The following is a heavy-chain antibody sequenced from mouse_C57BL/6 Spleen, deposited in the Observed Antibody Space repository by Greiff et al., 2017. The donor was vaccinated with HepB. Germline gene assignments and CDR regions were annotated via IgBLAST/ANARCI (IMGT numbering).Heavy chain of an antibody. CDR3: ERRRNNYDYAMDY. CDR1: GYTFTSYW. CDR2: IHLNSGST. J-gene: IGHJ4*01. Sequence: QVQLQQPGAELVKPGASVKLSCKASGYTFTSYWMHWVKQRPGQGLEWIGMIHLNSGSTNYNEKFKSKATLTVDKSSSTAYVQLSSLTSEDSAVYYCERRRNNYDYAMDYWGQGTSVTVSS. V-gene: IGHV1-64*01. D-gene: IGHD5-2*01.